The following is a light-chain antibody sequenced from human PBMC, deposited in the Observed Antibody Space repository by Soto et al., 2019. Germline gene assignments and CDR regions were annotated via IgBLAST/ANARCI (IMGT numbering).Light chain of an antibody. CDR1: QGIRND. V-gene: IGKV1-39*01. J-gene: IGKJ1*01. CDR3: QQSYSTLWT. Sequence: NKMTQSGSALSASIGDRVTITCRASQGIRNDLGWYQQKPGKAPKLLIYAASSLQSGVPSRFSGSGSGTDFTLTISCLQPEDFATYYCQQSYSTLWTLGQGTKVDI. CDR2: AAS.